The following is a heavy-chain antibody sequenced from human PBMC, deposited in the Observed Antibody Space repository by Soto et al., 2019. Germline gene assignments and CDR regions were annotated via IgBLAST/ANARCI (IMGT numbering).Heavy chain of an antibody. CDR3: ARGYRTDTAMARNYYYYGMDV. D-gene: IGHD5-18*01. CDR2: ISAYNGNT. J-gene: IGHJ6*02. CDR1: GYTFTSYG. V-gene: IGHV1-18*01. Sequence: QVQLVQSGAEVKKPGASVKVSCKASGYTFTSYGISWVRQAPGQELEWMGWISAYNGNTNYAQKLQGRVTMTTDTSTSTAYMELRSLRSDDTAVYYCARGYRTDTAMARNYYYYGMDVWGQGTTVTVSS.